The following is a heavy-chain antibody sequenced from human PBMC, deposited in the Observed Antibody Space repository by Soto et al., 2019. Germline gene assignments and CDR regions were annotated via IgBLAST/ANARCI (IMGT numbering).Heavy chain of an antibody. CDR1: GGFIDNISSF. CDR3: LRVVEAASVLSVFVS. V-gene: IGHV4-39*01. D-gene: IGHD3-22*01. Sequence: ESLSLTCGISGGFIDNISSFWGWVRHPPGKGLVLIGCVYYTGGAYYHPSLKSRFTGSVHTSKNKLTLTVNSVTAADSAVYYCLRVVEAASVLSVFVSWGQGILFGVSA. CDR2: VYYTGGA. J-gene: IGHJ4*02.